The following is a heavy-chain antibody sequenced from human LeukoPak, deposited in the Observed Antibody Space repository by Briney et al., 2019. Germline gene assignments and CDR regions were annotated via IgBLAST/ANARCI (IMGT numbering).Heavy chain of an antibody. J-gene: IGHJ6*02. D-gene: IGHD6-19*01. CDR3: AREGGSSGWYPLYYYYYYGMDV. Sequence: ASVKVSCKTSGYTFTSYDINWVRQATGQGLEWVGSMNPNNGNTDYAQNFQGRIALTRSTSINTAYMEVSSLRSDDTAVYYCAREGGSSGWYPLYYYYYYGMDVWGQGTTVTVSS. V-gene: IGHV1-8*01. CDR2: MNPNNGNT. CDR1: GYTFTSYD.